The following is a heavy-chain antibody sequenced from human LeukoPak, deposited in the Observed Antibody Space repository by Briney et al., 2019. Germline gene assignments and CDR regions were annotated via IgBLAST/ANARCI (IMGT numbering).Heavy chain of an antibody. CDR3: ARGGPRRDFDY. Sequence: KPGGSLRLSCAASGFTFTPYDMNWVRQAPGKGLGWVSSISTTNTYIYYSHSVKGRFTISRDNAKNSLYLQMNSLRAEDTAVYYCARGGPRRDFDYWGQGTLVTVSS. D-gene: IGHD6-25*01. J-gene: IGHJ4*02. CDR2: ISTTNTYI. V-gene: IGHV3-21*01. CDR1: GFTFTPYD.